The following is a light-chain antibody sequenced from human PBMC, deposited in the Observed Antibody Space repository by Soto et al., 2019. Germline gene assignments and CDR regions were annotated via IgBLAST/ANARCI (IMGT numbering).Light chain of an antibody. J-gene: IGLJ2*01. Sequence: NFMLTQPHSVSESPGKTVTISCTRNSGSIASNHVQWSQQRPGSAPTTVIYQNDQRPSGVPDRLSGSIDSSSNSASLTISRLKTEDEADYYCQSYDSNTVVFGGGTQLTVL. CDR2: QND. V-gene: IGLV6-57*04. CDR3: QSYDSNTVV. CDR1: SGSIASNH.